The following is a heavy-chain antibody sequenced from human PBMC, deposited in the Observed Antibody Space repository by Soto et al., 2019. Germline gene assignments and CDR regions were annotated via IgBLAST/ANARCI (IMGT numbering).Heavy chain of an antibody. CDR1: GGSFSGYY. CDR2: TNHSGST. J-gene: IGHJ6*03. Sequence: PSETLSLTCAVYGGSFSGYYWSWIRQPPGKGLEWIGETNHSGSTNYNPSLKSRVTISVDTSKNQFSLKLSSVTAADTAVHYCARGRSTVTQFSRYYYYMDVWGKGTTVTV. V-gene: IGHV4-34*01. CDR3: ARGRSTVTQFSRYYYYMDV. D-gene: IGHD4-17*01.